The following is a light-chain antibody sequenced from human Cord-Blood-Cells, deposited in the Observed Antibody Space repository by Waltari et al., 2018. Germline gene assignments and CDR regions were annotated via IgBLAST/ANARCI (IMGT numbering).Light chain of an antibody. CDR2: AAS. V-gene: IGKV1-39*01. CDR1: QSISSY. Sequence: DIQMTQSPSSLSASVGDRVTITCRASQSISSYLNWYQQKPGKAPKLLIYAASSLQSGVPTRFSRSRSGTDFTHTISSLQPGDFATYYCQQSYSTPLTLGPGTKGDN. J-gene: IGKJ3*01. CDR3: QQSYSTPLT.